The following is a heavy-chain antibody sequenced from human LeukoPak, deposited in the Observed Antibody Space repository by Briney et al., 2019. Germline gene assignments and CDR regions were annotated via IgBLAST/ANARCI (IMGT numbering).Heavy chain of an antibody. J-gene: IGHJ4*02. D-gene: IGHD1-7*01. CDR2: INPSGGST. V-gene: IGHV1-46*01. CDR1: GYTFTNYY. CDR3: ARAANGANWKYACFDY. Sequence: GASVKVSCKASGYTFTNYYIHWVRQAPGQGLEWMGLINPSGGSTIYAQKFQGRVTMTRDMSTTTVYLDLSSLRSEDTAVYYCARAANGANWKYACFDYWGQGTLVTVSS.